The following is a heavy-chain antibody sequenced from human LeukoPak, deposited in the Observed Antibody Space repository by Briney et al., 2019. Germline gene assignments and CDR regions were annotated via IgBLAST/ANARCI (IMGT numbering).Heavy chain of an antibody. V-gene: IGHV4-39*07. J-gene: IGHJ3*02. CDR1: GGSISSSSYY. CDR2: IYYSGST. CDR3: ARDSSSEEGDDAFDI. Sequence: SETLSLTCTVSGGSISSSSYYWGWIRQPPGKGLEWIGSIYYSGSTYYNPSLKSRVTISVDTSKNQFSLKLSSVTAADTAVYYCARDSSSEEGDDAFDIWGQGTMVTVSS. D-gene: IGHD6-13*01.